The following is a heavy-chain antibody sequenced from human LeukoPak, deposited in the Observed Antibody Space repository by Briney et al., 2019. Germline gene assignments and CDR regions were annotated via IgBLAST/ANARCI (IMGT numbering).Heavy chain of an antibody. D-gene: IGHD6-13*01. CDR2: IYYSGST. CDR1: GGSISSSSYY. J-gene: IGHJ6*03. CDR3: ARDGWFEQQLTYYYYYMDV. V-gene: IGHV4-39*07. Sequence: PSETLSLTCTVSGGSISSSSYYWGWIRQPPGKGLEWIGSIYYSGSTYYNPSLKSRVTISVDTSKNQFSLKLSSVTAADTAVYYCARDGWFEQQLTYYYYYMDVWGKGTTVTVSS.